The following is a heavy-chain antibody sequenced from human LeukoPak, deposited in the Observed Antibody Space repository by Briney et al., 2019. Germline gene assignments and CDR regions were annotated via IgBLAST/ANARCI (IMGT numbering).Heavy chain of an antibody. CDR2: IYYSGNT. D-gene: IGHD3-10*01. V-gene: IGHV4-31*03. Sequence: SETLSLTCSVSGGSIRSAGYSWYWIRQFPGRGLEWIGYIYYSGNTAYNPSLKSRVTISLDTSENQFSLKLSSVTAADTAVYYCARDNYGSGHISFDYWGQGTLVTVSS. CDR1: GGSIRSAGYS. J-gene: IGHJ4*02. CDR3: ARDNYGSGHISFDY.